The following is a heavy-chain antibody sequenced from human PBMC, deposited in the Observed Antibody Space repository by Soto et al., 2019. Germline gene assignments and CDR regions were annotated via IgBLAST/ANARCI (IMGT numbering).Heavy chain of an antibody. CDR1: GGSITSGAYS. CDR2: ISQSGAT. CDR3: ARVDYDSSGYYYYFDY. D-gene: IGHD3-22*01. V-gene: IGHV4-30-2*01. Sequence: PSETLSLTCAVSGGSITSGAYSWSWIRQPPGKVLEWLGYISQSGATYYNPSLERRVTISMDTSKNAFSLNLSSVTADDTAVYYCARVDYDSSGYYYYFDYWGQGTLVTVSS. J-gene: IGHJ4*02.